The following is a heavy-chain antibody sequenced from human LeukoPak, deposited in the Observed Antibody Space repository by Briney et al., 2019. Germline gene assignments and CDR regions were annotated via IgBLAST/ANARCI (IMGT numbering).Heavy chain of an antibody. Sequence: GESLKISCKASGYSFPSNWISWVRKMPGKGLKYIGRIDPSDSHSYYSPSFQGHVTFSVDMSITHAYLQWSSLRASNTAKYYCARQGFSWNYRDYWGQGTLVTVSS. CDR2: IDPSDSHS. J-gene: IGHJ4*02. CDR3: ARQGFSWNYRDY. D-gene: IGHD1-7*01. V-gene: IGHV5-10-1*01. CDR1: GYSFPSNW.